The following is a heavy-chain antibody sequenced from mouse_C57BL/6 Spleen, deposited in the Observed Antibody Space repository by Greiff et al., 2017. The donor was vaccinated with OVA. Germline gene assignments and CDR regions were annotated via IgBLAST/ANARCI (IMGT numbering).Heavy chain of an antibody. CDR1: GYTFTDYY. CDR3: ARSYYGPSGYFDV. V-gene: IGHV1-26*01. Sequence: EVQLQQSGPELVKPGASVKISCKASGYTFTDYYMNWVKQSHGKSLEWIGDINPNNGGTSYNQKFKGKATLTVDKSSSTAYMELRSLTSEDSAVYYCARSYYGPSGYFDVWGTGTTVTVSS. CDR2: INPNNGGT. D-gene: IGHD1-2*01. J-gene: IGHJ1*03.